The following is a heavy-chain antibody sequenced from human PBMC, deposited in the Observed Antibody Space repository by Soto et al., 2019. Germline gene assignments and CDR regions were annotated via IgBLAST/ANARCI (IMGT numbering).Heavy chain of an antibody. V-gene: IGHV3-30-3*01. CDR1: GFTFSSYA. D-gene: IGHD6-19*01. CDR3: ARSSVAALYYFDY. CDR2: ISYDGSNK. Sequence: GGSLRLSCAASGFTFSSYAMHWVRQAPGKGLEWVAVISYDGSNKYYADSVKGRFTISRDNSKNTLYLQMNSLRAEDTAVYYCARSSVAALYYFDYWGQGTLVTVSS. J-gene: IGHJ4*02.